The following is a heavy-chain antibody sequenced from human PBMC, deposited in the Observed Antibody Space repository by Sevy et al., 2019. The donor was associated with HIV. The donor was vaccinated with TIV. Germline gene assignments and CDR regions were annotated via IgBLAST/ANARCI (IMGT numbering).Heavy chain of an antibody. CDR3: ARVRYRSGWYWFDP. CDR1: GFTFSTYS. D-gene: IGHD6-19*01. V-gene: IGHV3-48*01. J-gene: IGHJ5*02. Sequence: GGSLRLSCAASGFTFSTYSMNWVRQAPGKGLEWVSYISSTSSTIYYADSVKGRFTISRDNAKNSLYLQMNSLRAEDTAVYYCARVRYRSGWYWFDPWGQGTLVTVSS. CDR2: ISSTSSTI.